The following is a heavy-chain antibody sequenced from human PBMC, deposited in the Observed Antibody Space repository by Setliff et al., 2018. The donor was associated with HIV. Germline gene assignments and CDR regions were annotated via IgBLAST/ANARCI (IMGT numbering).Heavy chain of an antibody. CDR2: GSYSGST. J-gene: IGHJ4*02. CDR3: ARFRGVHSSSLLDS. CDR1: GDSISSSGYW. V-gene: IGHV4-39*01. D-gene: IGHD6-6*01. Sequence: KTSETLSLTCTVSGDSISSSGYWWGWIRRPPGKGLEWIGIGSYSGSTYYNPSLKSRVTISVDTSNNQLFLKVSSVTAADTAVYYCARFRGVHSSSLLDSWGQGTLVTVSS.